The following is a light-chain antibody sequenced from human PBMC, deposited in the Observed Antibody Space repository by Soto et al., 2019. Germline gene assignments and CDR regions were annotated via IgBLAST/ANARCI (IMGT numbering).Light chain of an antibody. CDR3: QQSYSSPRFT. V-gene: IGKV1-39*01. CDR1: QSISSY. J-gene: IGKJ3*01. CDR2: AAS. Sequence: DIQMTQSPSSLSASVGDRVTSTCRTSQSISSYLNWYQQKPGKAPKLLIYAASSLQSGVPSRFSGSGSGTEFTLTISSLQPEDFATYYCQQSYSSPRFTFGPGTQVDIK.